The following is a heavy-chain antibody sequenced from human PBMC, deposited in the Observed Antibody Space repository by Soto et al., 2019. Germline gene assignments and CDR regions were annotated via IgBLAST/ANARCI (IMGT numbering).Heavy chain of an antibody. CDR1: GFTFSSYA. CDR3: AKGIVGAHAFDY. V-gene: IGHV3-23*01. D-gene: IGHD1-26*01. Sequence: EVQLLESGGGLVQPGGSMRLSCAASGFTFSSYAMSWVRQAPGKGLEWVSAISGSGGSTYYADSVKGRFTISRDNSKNTLYLQMNSLRAEDTAVYYCAKGIVGAHAFDYWGQGTLVTVSS. CDR2: ISGSGGST. J-gene: IGHJ4*02.